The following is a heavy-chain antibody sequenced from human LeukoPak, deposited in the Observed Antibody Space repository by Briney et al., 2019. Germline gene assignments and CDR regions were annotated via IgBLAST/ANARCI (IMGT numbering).Heavy chain of an antibody. CDR1: GYSFTSYW. J-gene: IGHJ6*02. Sequence: PGESLKISCKGSGYSFTSYWIGWVRQVPGKGLEWLGIIYPGDSDTRYSPSFQGQVTISADKSISTAYLQWSSLKASDTAMYYCARAPSYSSSWPYGMDVWGQGTTVTVSS. CDR2: IYPGDSDT. V-gene: IGHV5-51*01. D-gene: IGHD6-13*01. CDR3: ARAPSYSSSWPYGMDV.